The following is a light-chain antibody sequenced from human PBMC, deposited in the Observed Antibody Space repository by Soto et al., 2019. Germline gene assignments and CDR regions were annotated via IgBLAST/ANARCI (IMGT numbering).Light chain of an antibody. J-gene: IGKJ1*01. CDR2: GAS. V-gene: IGKV3-15*01. CDR3: QQYNNWPWT. Sequence: EIVMKQSPATLSVSPGERATLSSRASQSVSSNLAWYQQKPGQAPRLLIYGASTRATGIPARFSGSGSGTEFTLTISTLQSEDFAVYYCQQYNNWPWTFGQGTNVDI. CDR1: QSVSSN.